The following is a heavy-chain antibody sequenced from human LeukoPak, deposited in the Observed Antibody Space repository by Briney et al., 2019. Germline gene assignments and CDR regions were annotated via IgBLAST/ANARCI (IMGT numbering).Heavy chain of an antibody. CDR3: AKDRDLAS. CDR2: IRSDGNNK. J-gene: IGHJ5*02. CDR1: GFTFDDYA. Sequence: HSGGSLRLSCAASGFTFDDYAMHWVRQAPGKGLEWVAFIRSDGNNKYYADSVKGRFTISRDNSKNTLFLQMNSLRPEDTAVYYCAKDRDLASWGQGTLVTVSS. V-gene: IGHV3-30*02.